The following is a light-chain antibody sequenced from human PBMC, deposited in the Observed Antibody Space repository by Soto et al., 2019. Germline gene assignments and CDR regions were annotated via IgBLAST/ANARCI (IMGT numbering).Light chain of an antibody. V-gene: IGLV2-8*01. CDR3: KSYAGSNTYV. CDR2: EVV. J-gene: IGLJ1*01. Sequence: QSVLTQPPSASGSPGQSVTISCTGTKSDIGVYDFVSWYQHHPGKAPRLIIYEVVQRPSGVPDRFSGSKSGNTASLTVSGLQAADEADYFCKSYAGSNTYVLGSAKKVTV. CDR1: KSDIGVYDF.